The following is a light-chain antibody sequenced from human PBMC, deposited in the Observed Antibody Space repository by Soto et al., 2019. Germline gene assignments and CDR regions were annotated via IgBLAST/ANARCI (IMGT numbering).Light chain of an antibody. Sequence: QTVVTQEPSFSVSPGGTVTLTCGLSSGSVSTSYYPSWYQQTPGQAPRTLIYSTNTRSSGVPDRFSGSILGNKAALTITGAQADDESDYYCVLYMCSGICVFGGGTKVTVL. V-gene: IGLV8-61*01. CDR1: SGSVSTSYY. CDR3: VLYMCSGICV. J-gene: IGLJ3*02. CDR2: STN.